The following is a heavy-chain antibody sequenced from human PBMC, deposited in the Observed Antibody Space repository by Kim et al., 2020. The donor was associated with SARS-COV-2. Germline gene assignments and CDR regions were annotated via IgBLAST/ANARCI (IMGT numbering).Heavy chain of an antibody. Sequence: SETLSLTCSVSGGSINNYYWSYIRQPPGEGLEWIGNIFYSGSTNYNPSLKSRVTISVDTSKNQFSLKLSSVTAADTAVYFCARGPTRYYFDYWGQGALVTVSS. J-gene: IGHJ4*02. CDR3: ARGPTRYYFDY. CDR2: IFYSGST. V-gene: IGHV4-59*01. CDR1: GGSINNYY.